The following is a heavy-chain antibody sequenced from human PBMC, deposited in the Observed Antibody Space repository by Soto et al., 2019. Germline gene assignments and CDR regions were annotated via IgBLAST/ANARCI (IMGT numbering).Heavy chain of an antibody. CDR1: GFTFNDAW. D-gene: IGHD1-1*01. Sequence: EVQLVESGGGLVEPVGSLRLSCAASGFTFNDAWMTWVRQGPGKGLEWVGRIKTIAGGGTTDYTAPVKGRFTISRDDSKNTVYLQMNSLKIEDTAVYYCTTERCTGTNCSVKNAFDVWGQGTMVTVSS. J-gene: IGHJ3*01. CDR3: TTERCTGTNCSVKNAFDV. CDR2: IKTIAGGGTT. V-gene: IGHV3-15*01.